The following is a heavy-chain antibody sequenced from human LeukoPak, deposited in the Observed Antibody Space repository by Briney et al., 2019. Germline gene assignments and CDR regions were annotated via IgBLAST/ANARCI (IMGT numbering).Heavy chain of an antibody. CDR2: INPSGGST. D-gene: IGHD5-18*01. V-gene: IGHV1-46*01. J-gene: IGHJ4*02. CDR1: GYILSSYN. CDR3: ARDLSGYSYVEGSD. Sequence: GASVKVSCKASGYILSSYNMHWVRQAPGQGLEWLGIINPSGGSTSYAQKFQGRVTMTRDTSTSTVYMELSSLRSEDTAVYYCARDLSGYSYVEGSDWGQGTLVTVSS.